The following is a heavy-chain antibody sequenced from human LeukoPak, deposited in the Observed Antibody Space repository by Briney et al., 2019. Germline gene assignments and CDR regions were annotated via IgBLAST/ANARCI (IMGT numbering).Heavy chain of an antibody. CDR1: GYTFTDFY. CDR2: INPNNGGT. Sequence: GASVKVSCKPSGYTFTDFYIHWVRQAPGQGLEWMRRINPNNGGTNYAQRFQGRVTMTRDTSISTVYMELSRLTSDDTAVYYCARIEYPTDYWGQGTLVTVSS. D-gene: IGHD2/OR15-2a*01. V-gene: IGHV1-2*06. CDR3: ARIEYPTDY. J-gene: IGHJ4*02.